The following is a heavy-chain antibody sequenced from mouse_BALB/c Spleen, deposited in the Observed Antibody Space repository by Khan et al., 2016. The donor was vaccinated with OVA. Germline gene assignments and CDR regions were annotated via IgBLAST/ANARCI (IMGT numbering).Heavy chain of an antibody. CDR1: GDSITSGY. Sequence: EVQLVESGPSLVKPSQTLSLTCSVTGDSITSGYWNWIRKFPGNKLEYMGYISSSDSTFYNPSLKSRISITRDTSKNQYYLQLNSVTTEDTATYYYARLNYRYDDYFDYWGQGTTLTVAS. J-gene: IGHJ2*01. CDR3: ARLNYRYDDYFDY. V-gene: IGHV3-8*02. CDR2: ISSSDST. D-gene: IGHD2-14*01.